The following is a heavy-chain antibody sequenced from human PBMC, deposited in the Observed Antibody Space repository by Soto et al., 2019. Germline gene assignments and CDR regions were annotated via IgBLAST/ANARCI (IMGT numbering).Heavy chain of an antibody. Sequence: PGGSLRLSCAASGFTFSSYWMSWVRQAPGKGLEWVANIKQDGSEKYYVDSVKGRFTISRDNAKNSLYLQMNSLRAEDTAVYYCVRGELELRVQAYGMDVWGQGTTVTVSS. CDR3: VRGELELRVQAYGMDV. CDR1: GFTFSSYW. CDR2: IKQDGSEK. V-gene: IGHV3-7*03. J-gene: IGHJ6*02. D-gene: IGHD1-7*01.